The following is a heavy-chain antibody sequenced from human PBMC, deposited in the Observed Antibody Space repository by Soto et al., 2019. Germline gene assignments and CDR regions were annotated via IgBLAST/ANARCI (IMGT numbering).Heavy chain of an antibody. D-gene: IGHD1-26*01. CDR2: ISDRSNYI. CDR1: GFTFISYT. J-gene: IGHJ6*02. V-gene: IGHV3-21*01. CDR3: AREWVGVRRYYGMDV. Sequence: QLAESGGGLVKPGGSLTLSCAASGFTFISYTMNWVRQAPGKGLEWVSSISDRSNYIYYADSVKGRFTISRDNAKNSVSRQINSLRVEDTAVYYCAREWVGVRRYYGMDVWGQGTTVTVSS.